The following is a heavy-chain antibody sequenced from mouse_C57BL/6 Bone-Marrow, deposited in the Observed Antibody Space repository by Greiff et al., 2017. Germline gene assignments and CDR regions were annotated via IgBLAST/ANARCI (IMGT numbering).Heavy chain of an antibody. J-gene: IGHJ2*01. CDR1: GYTFTGYW. CDR2: ILPGSGST. D-gene: IGHD2-4*01. Sequence: QVQLKESGAELMKPGASVKLSCKATGYTFTGYWIEWVKQRPGHGLEWIGEILPGSGSTNYNAKFKGKATFTADPSSNTAYMQLSSLTTEDSAIYYCARCPYDYDADGFDYWGQGTTLTVSS. V-gene: IGHV1-9*01. CDR3: ARCPYDYDADGFDY.